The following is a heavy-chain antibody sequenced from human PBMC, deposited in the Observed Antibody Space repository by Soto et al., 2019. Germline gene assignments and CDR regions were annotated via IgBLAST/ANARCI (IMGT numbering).Heavy chain of an antibody. J-gene: IGHJ6*02. CDR3: ANRDQLGHFYGMDV. V-gene: IGHV1-69*05. Sequence: ASVKVSCKASGYTFTGYYMYWVPPAPGQGLEWMGGLIPLFATVDYAQKFQGRVTITTDESSTTAYMDVSNLTSEDTAVYYYANRDQLGHFYGMDVWGQGTTVTVSS. CDR2: LIPLFATV. CDR1: GYTFTGYY. D-gene: IGHD1-1*01.